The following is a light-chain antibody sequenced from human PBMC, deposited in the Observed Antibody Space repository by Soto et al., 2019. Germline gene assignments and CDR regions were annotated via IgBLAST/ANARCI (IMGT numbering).Light chain of an antibody. CDR1: QGISSY. CDR2: AAS. CDR3: QQYYSYSLT. Sequence: AIRMTQSASSISTYTGDRVTITCRASQGISSYLAWYQQKPGKAPKLLIYAASTLQSGVPSRFSGSGSGTDFTLTISCLQSEDFATYYCQQYYSYSLTFGGGTKVDIK. J-gene: IGKJ4*01. V-gene: IGKV1-8*01.